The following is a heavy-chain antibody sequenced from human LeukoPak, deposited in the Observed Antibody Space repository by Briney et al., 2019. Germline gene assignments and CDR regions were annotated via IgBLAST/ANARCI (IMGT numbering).Heavy chain of an antibody. CDR1: GYTFTGYY. D-gene: IGHD1-26*01. V-gene: IGHV1-2*02. J-gene: IGHJ4*02. Sequence: APVKVSCKASGYTFTGYYIHWVRRAPGQGLEWMGWINPNSGDTNYAQKFQGRVTMTRDTSISTVYMELSSLRSDDTAVYYCAKGRLSGSYNRFDYWGLGTLVTVSS. CDR3: AKGRLSGSYNRFDY. CDR2: INPNSGDT.